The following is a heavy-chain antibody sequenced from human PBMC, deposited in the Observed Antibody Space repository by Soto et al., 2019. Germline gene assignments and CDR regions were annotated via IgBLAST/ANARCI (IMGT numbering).Heavy chain of an antibody. J-gene: IGHJ6*02. Sequence: PGGSLRLSCSASGFTFSDYTMQWVRQAPGKGLEWVASISRESSYIYYVDSVKGRFTISRDNAKNSVILQMAGLRVDDTGVYFCALGAADLTSPYGMDVWGRGTTVTVYS. V-gene: IGHV3-21*01. CDR3: ALGAADLTSPYGMDV. D-gene: IGHD3-3*01. CDR1: GFTFSDYT. CDR2: ISRESSYI.